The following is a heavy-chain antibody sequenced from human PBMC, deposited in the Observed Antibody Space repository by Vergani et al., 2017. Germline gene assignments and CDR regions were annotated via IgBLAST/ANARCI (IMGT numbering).Heavy chain of an antibody. CDR2: IYYSGST. CDR3: ARRPSSGSGTGCCKAGFDP. CDR1: GGSISSSSYY. D-gene: IGHD2-2*01. V-gene: IGHV4-39*01. J-gene: IGHJ5*02. Sequence: QVHLQEAGPGLVKPSETLSLTCTVSGGSISSSSYYWGWIRQPPGKGLEWIGSIYYSGSTYYNPSLKSRVTISVDKSKNQFSLKLSTVTAADTAVYYCARRPSSGSGTGCCKAGFDPGGQGTLVTVSS.